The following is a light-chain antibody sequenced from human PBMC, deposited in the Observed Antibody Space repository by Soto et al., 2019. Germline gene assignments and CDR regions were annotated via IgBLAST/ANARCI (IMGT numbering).Light chain of an antibody. CDR2: EVS. J-gene: IGLJ2*01. CDR1: GSDIGGYNY. V-gene: IGLV2-14*01. Sequence: QSALTQPASVSGSPGQSITISCTGTGSDIGGYNYVSWYQQHPGKAPKVMIYEVSNWPSGVSNRFSASKSGNTASLTISGLQAEDEADYYCTSYTSSNSVVFGGGTKLTVL. CDR3: TSYTSSNSVV.